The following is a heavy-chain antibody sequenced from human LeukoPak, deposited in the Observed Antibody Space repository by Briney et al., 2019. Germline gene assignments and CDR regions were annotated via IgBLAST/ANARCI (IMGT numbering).Heavy chain of an antibody. CDR3: ARHIVLMVYANWRGHGMDV. V-gene: IGHV3-53*04. Sequence: PGGSLRLSCAASGFTVSSNYMSWVRQAPGKGLEWVSVIYSGGSTYYADSVKGRFTISRHNSKNTLYLQMNSLRAEDTAVYYCARHIVLMVYANWRGHGMDVWGQGTTVTVSS. J-gene: IGHJ6*02. CDR2: IYSGGST. D-gene: IGHD2-8*01. CDR1: GFTVSSNY.